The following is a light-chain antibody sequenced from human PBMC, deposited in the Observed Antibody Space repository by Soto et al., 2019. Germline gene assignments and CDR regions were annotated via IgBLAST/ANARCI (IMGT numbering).Light chain of an antibody. CDR1: QSISSW. Sequence: DIQMTQSPSTLSASIGDSVNIXXRASQSISSWLAWYQQKPGKAPKLXIYKASSLESGVPSRFSGSGSGTEFTLTISSLQPDDFATYYCQQYKSYPITFGQGTRLEIK. CDR3: QQYKSYPIT. J-gene: IGKJ5*01. V-gene: IGKV1-5*03. CDR2: KAS.